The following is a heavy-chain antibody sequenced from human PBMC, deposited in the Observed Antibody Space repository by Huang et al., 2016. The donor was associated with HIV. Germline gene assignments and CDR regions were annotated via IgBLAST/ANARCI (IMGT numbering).Heavy chain of an antibody. CDR2: MGSMSSYI. CDR3: ARPQGDMVRGIIRSYYYYYGMDV. V-gene: IGHV3-21*01. Sequence: EVQLVESGGGLVKPGGSLRLSCAASGCTFSSYCMNGVRQAHGQGREWVAAMGSMSSYIYHADSVKGRFTISRDDAKNALYLQMNSLRPEDTAVYYCARPQGDMVRGIIRSYYYYYGMDVWGQGTTVTVSS. J-gene: IGHJ6*02. CDR1: GCTFSSYC. D-gene: IGHD3-10*01.